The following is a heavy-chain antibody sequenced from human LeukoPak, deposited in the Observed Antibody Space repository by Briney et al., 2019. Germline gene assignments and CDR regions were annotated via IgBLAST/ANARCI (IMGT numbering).Heavy chain of an antibody. J-gene: IGHJ4*02. CDR1: GYTFTGYY. Sequence: ASVKVSCKASGYTFTGYYMHWVRQAPGQGLEWMGWINPNSGGTNYAQKFQGRVTMTRDTSISTAYMELSRLRSDDTAVYYCARDPPIAGSSWDGPFDYWGQGTLVTVSS. V-gene: IGHV1-2*02. CDR2: INPNSGGT. D-gene: IGHD6-13*01. CDR3: ARDPPIAGSSWDGPFDY.